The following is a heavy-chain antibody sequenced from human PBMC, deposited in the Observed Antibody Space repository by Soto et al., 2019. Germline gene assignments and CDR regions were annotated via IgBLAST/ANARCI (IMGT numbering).Heavy chain of an antibody. CDR2: IIPFFNTP. CDR1: EDTFSSYA. D-gene: IGHD1-26*01. Sequence: QVQLVQSGAEVKRPGSSVRVSCKASEDTFSSYAISWVRQAPGQGLDWMGGIIPFFNTPNYAKKFQGRVTITADESTRTAYMELSSLRSEDTAIYYCAAESAYGGNPLAFLYWGQGTLVTVSS. CDR3: AAESAYGGNPLAFLY. V-gene: IGHV1-69*01. J-gene: IGHJ4*02.